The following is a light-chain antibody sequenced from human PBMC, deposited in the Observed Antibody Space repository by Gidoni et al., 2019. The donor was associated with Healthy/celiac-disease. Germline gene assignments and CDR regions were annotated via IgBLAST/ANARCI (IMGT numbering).Light chain of an antibody. CDR1: SSDVGGYTY. Sequence: QSALTQPASVSGSPGQSITISCTGTSSDVGGYTYVSWYQQHPGKAPKLMLYEVSNRPSGVSNRFSGSKSGNTASLTISGLQAEDEADYYCSSYTSSSTVVFGGGTKLTVL. J-gene: IGLJ2*01. CDR3: SSYTSSSTVV. CDR2: EVS. V-gene: IGLV2-14*01.